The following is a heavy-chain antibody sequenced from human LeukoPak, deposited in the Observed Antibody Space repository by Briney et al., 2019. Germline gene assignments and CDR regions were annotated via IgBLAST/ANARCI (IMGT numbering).Heavy chain of an antibody. CDR2: INQDGSEK. J-gene: IGHJ4*02. CDR1: GFTFSSYW. Sequence: GGSLRLSCAASGFTFSSYWMGWVRQAPGKGLQWVPNINQDGSEKSYAHSVKGRLTISRDNAKNSLYLQMKSRRTEDAAVYYCARYGALDYWGQGTLVTVSA. V-gene: IGHV3-7*04. D-gene: IGHD4-17*01. CDR3: ARYGALDY.